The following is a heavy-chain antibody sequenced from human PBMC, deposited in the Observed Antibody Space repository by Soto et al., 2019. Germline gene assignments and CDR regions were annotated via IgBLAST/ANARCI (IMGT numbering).Heavy chain of an antibody. CDR3: AKGGTISYYYYGMDV. J-gene: IGHJ6*02. CDR2: IGGIGQYA. Sequence: PGGSLRLSCAASGFTFSNYAMNWVRQAPGKGLEWVAIIGGIGQYAFYAGSVKGRFTFSRDNSKNTIYLEMNNLRTEDTAIYFCAKGGTISYYYYGMDVWGQGTTVTVSS. V-gene: IGHV3-23*01. CDR1: GFTFSNYA. D-gene: IGHD5-12*01.